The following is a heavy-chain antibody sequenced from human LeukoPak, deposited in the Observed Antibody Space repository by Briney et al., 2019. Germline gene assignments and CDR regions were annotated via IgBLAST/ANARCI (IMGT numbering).Heavy chain of an antibody. V-gene: IGHV3-13*01. CDR3: ARVRSGSLGYGMDV. Sequence: GGSLRLSCAASGFSFSSYDMHWVRHVTVKGLEWVSDIGTVGDTYYAGSVMGRFTISRENAKNSLYLQMNSLRAGDTAVYYCARVRSGSLGYGMDVWGQGTTVTVSS. D-gene: IGHD1-26*01. CDR2: IGTVGDT. CDR1: GFSFSSYD. J-gene: IGHJ6*02.